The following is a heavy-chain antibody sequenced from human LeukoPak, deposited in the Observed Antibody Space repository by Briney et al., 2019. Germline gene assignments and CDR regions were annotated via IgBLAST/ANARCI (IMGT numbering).Heavy chain of an antibody. D-gene: IGHD4-17*01. V-gene: IGHV3-53*01. CDR2: IYSGGST. J-gene: IGHJ3*02. CDR3: ARETTVTRDAFDI. CDR1: GFTVSSNY. Sequence: GGSLRLSCAASGFTVSSNYMSWFRQAPGKGLEWVSVIYSGGSTYYADSVKGRFTISRDNSKNTLYLQMNSLRAEDTAVYYCARETTVTRDAFDIWGQGTMVTVSS.